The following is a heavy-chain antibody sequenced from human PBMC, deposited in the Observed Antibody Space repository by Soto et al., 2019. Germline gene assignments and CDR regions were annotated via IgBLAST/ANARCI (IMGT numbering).Heavy chain of an antibody. CDR2: ISYDGINK. Sequence: QEQLVESGGGVLQPGRSLRLSCAASRFTLSNFPMHWVRQAPGKGLEWVAVISYDGINKYYADSVKGRFTISRDNSKNTLYLQMNSLRVEDTAVYYCAREKTTVAPRLDYWGQGTLVTVSS. CDR3: AREKTTVAPRLDY. CDR1: RFTLSNFP. V-gene: IGHV3-30-3*01. J-gene: IGHJ4*02. D-gene: IGHD4-17*01.